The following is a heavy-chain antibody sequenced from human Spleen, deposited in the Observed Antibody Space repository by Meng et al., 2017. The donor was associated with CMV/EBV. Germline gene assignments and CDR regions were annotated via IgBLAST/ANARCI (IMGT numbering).Heavy chain of an antibody. CDR1: GFNFETYA. V-gene: IGHV3-9*01. CDR3: AKGPGYQAAKFYFDY. Sequence: SLKISCTGSGFNFETYAMHWVRQAPGKGLEWVSSISWNSGNVGYADSVEGRFTNSRDNAKKSVYLQMNSLRPEDTALYYCAKGPGYQAAKFYFDYWGQGTLVTVSS. CDR2: ISWNSGNV. J-gene: IGHJ4*02. D-gene: IGHD6-25*01.